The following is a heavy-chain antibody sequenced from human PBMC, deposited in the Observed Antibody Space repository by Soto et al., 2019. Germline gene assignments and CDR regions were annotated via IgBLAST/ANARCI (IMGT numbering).Heavy chain of an antibody. CDR3: AKDQHSRYYFDY. CDR2: ISYDGSNK. CDR1: GFTFSSYG. J-gene: IGHJ4*02. V-gene: IGHV3-30*18. Sequence: QVQLVESGGGVVQPGRSLRLSCAASGFTFSSYGMHWVRQAPGKGLEWVAVISYDGSNKYYADSMKGRFTISRDNSKNTLYLQMNSLRAEDTAVYYCAKDQHSRYYFDYWGQGTLVTVSS. D-gene: IGHD6-13*01.